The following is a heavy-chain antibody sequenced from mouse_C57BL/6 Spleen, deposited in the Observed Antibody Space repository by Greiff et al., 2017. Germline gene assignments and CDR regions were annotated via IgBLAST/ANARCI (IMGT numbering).Heavy chain of an antibody. D-gene: IGHD2-1*01. J-gene: IGHJ1*03. V-gene: IGHV3-6*01. Sequence: ESGPGLVKPSQSLSLTCSVTGYSITSGYYWNWIRQFPGNKLEWMGYISYDGSNNYNPSLKNRISITRDTSKNQFFLKLNSVTTEDTATYYCARERNAYGNYWYFDVWGTGTTVTVSS. CDR3: ARERNAYGNYWYFDV. CDR1: GYSITSGYY. CDR2: ISYDGSN.